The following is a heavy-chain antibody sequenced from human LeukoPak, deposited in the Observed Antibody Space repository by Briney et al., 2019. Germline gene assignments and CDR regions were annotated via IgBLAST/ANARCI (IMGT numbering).Heavy chain of an antibody. J-gene: IGHJ4*02. CDR3: AIKLPGSFPFDQ. D-gene: IGHD1-7*01. Sequence: GGSLRLSCAASGVTFSNYAMAWVRQAPGKGLEWVSFIGGGGGDISYADSVKGRFTISRDNSKNTLYLQMNSLRAEDTAVYYCAIKLPGSFPFDQWGQGTLVTVSS. V-gene: IGHV3-23*01. CDR1: GVTFSNYA. CDR2: IGGGGGDI.